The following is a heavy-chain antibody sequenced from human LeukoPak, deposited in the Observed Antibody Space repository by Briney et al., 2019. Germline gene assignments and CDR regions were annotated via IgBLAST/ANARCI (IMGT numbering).Heavy chain of an antibody. Sequence: SQTLSLTCAISGDSVSSNSVTWNWIGQSPSRGLEWLGRTYYRSTWYNDYAVSVRGRITVNPDTSKNQFSLHLNSVTPEDAAVYYCARRLTQYDCFDPWGQGILVTVSS. CDR2: TYYRSTWYN. CDR1: GDSVSSNSVT. V-gene: IGHV6-1*01. D-gene: IGHD2-2*01. CDR3: ARRLTQYDCFDP. J-gene: IGHJ5*02.